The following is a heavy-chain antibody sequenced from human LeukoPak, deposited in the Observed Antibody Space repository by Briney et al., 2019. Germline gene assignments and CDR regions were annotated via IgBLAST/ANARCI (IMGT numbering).Heavy chain of an antibody. CDR1: GGSISSYY. CDR2: IYYSGST. CDR3: ARDHYYDSSGYSRRFDC. Sequence: SETLSLTCTVSGGSISSYYWSWIRQSPGKGLEWIGNIYYSGSTNYNPSLKSRVTISVDTSKNQFSLKLSSVTAADTAVYYCARDHYYDSSGYSRRFDCWGQGALVTVSS. V-gene: IGHV4-59*01. D-gene: IGHD3-22*01. J-gene: IGHJ4*02.